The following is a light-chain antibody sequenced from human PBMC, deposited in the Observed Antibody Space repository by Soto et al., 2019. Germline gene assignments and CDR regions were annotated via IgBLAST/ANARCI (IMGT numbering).Light chain of an antibody. CDR2: NND. CDR3: EAWDDSLYGAV. CDR1: SSNIGANP. V-gene: IGLV1-44*01. Sequence: QLVLTQPPSASGTPGQRVTISCSGSSSNIGANPINWYQQLPGTAPKLLIYNNDQRPSGVPDRFSASKSGTSAPLAISGLQSEDEADYYCEAWDDSLYGAVLGGGTKVTVL. J-gene: IGLJ2*01.